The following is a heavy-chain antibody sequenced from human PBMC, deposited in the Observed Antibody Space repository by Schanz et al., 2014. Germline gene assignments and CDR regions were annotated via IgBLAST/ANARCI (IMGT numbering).Heavy chain of an antibody. CDR1: GLTFSSHW. V-gene: IGHV3-74*01. CDR3: ARGGPAYYFDD. Sequence: EVQLVQSGGGLVQPGGSLRLSCAASGLTFSSHWMHWVRQDPGKGLVWVARINSVGSNTDYADSVTGRFTISRDNAKNTLYLQMNTLRAEDTAIYYCARGGPAYYFDDWGQGTLVTVSS. J-gene: IGHJ4*02. CDR2: INSVGSNT.